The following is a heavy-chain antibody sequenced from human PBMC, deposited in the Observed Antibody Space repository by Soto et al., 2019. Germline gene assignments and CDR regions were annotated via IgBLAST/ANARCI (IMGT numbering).Heavy chain of an antibody. D-gene: IGHD6-13*01. CDR3: ARGPIAAAGTVVYYYYYGMDV. V-gene: IGHV3-30-3*01. CDR2: ISYDGSNK. Sequence: GGSLRLSCAASGFTFSSYAMHWVRQAPGKGLEWVAVISYDGSNKYYADSVKGRFTISRDNSKNTLYLQMNSLRAEDTAVYYCARGPIAAAGTVVYYYYYGMDVWGQGTTVTVSS. CDR1: GFTFSSYA. J-gene: IGHJ6*02.